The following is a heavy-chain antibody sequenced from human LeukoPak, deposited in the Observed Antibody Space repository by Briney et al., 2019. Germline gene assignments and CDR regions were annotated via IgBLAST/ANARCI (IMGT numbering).Heavy chain of an antibody. D-gene: IGHD1-26*01. CDR3: AREVWWELLPTGDY. CDR2: INHSGST. J-gene: IGHJ4*02. Sequence: SETLSLTCAVYGGSFSGYYWSWIRQPPGKGLEWIGEINHSGSTNYNPSLKSRVTISVDTSKNQFSLKLSSVTAADTAVYYCAREVWWELLPTGDYWGQGTLVTVSS. V-gene: IGHV4-34*01. CDR1: GGSFSGYY.